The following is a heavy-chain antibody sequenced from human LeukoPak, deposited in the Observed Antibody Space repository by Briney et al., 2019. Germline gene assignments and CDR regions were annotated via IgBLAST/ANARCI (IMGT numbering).Heavy chain of an antibody. V-gene: IGHV1-24*01. J-gene: IGHJ4*02. CDR1: GYTLTELP. D-gene: IGHD6-13*01. CDR2: YDLEDGEI. Sequence: GASVKVSCKVSGYTLTELPVHWVRQAPGKGLEWVGGYDLEDGEIKYPQKFQGRVTMTDDKSTDTTYMELRSLTSEDTAVYYCATDEVAALNTFDYWGQGTLVTVSS. CDR3: ATDEVAALNTFDY.